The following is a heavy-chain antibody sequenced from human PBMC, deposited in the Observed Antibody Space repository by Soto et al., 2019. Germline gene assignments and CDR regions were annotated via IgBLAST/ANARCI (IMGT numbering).Heavy chain of an antibody. CDR2: VYSSGST. CDR3: ARDGSSSWTFDY. V-gene: IGHV4-39*07. CDR1: GGSISSGPYS. D-gene: IGHD6-13*01. J-gene: IGHJ4*02. Sequence: SETLSLTCTVSGGSISSGPYSWGWIRRPPGKGLEWIGSVYSSGSTHYNPSLKSRVTISVDMSKNQFSLKLSSVTAADTAVYYCARDGSSSWTFDYWGQGTLVTVS.